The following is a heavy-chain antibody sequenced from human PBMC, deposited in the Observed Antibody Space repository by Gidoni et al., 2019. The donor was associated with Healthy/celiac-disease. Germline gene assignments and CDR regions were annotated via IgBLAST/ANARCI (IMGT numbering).Heavy chain of an antibody. CDR1: GFSLSTSGMR. J-gene: IGHJ4*02. Sequence: QVTLKESGPALVTPTQTLTLTCTFSGFSLSTSGMRVSWIRQPPGKALEWLARIDWDDDKFYSTSLKTRLTISKDTSKNQVVLTMTNMDPVDTATYYCARIVPPHGSGAYYFDYWGQGTLVTVSS. CDR2: IDWDDDK. CDR3: ARIVPPHGSGAYYFDY. D-gene: IGHD3-10*01. V-gene: IGHV2-70*04.